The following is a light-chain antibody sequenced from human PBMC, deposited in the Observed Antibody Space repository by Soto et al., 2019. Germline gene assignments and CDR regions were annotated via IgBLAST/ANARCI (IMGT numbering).Light chain of an antibody. CDR1: SSDVGGYNY. CDR2: EVN. J-gene: IGLJ1*01. CDR3: SSDAGSSNV. Sequence: QSALTQPPSASGSPGQSVAISCTGTSSDVGGYNYVSWYQQHPGKAPKLMIYEVNKRPSVVPDRFSGSKSGNTASLTVSGLQDEADDDYYCSSDAGSSNVFGTGTKLTVL. V-gene: IGLV2-8*01.